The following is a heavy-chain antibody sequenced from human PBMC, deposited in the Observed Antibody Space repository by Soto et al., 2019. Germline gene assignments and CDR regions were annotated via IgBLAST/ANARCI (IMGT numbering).Heavy chain of an antibody. Sequence: LRLSCATSGLTFSNYAMSWVRQAPGGGLEWVSSMSGSSSATYYADSVRGRFTISRDRSKNTLYLQMSSLRAEDTALYYCAKNQERELPRVIDFWGQGTLVTVSS. CDR3: AKNQERELPRVIDF. V-gene: IGHV3-23*01. J-gene: IGHJ4*02. D-gene: IGHD1-7*01. CDR1: GLTFSNYA. CDR2: MSGSSSAT.